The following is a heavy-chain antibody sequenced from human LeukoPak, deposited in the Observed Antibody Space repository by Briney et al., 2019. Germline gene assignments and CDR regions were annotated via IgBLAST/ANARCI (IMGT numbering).Heavy chain of an antibody. CDR3: ASGGIQLWYVDY. CDR1: GFSFSSYW. J-gene: IGHJ4*02. D-gene: IGHD5-18*01. CDR2: ISGSGGST. V-gene: IGHV3-23*01. Sequence: GGSLRLSCEASGFSFSSYWMSWVRQAPGKGLEWVSAISGSGGSTYYADSVKGRFTISRDNSKNTLYLQMNSLRAEDTAVYYCASGGIQLWYVDYWGQGTLVTVSS.